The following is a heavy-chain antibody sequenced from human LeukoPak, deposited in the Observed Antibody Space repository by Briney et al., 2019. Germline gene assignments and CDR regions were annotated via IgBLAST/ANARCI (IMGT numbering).Heavy chain of an antibody. J-gene: IGHJ4*02. D-gene: IGHD3-22*01. CDR2: IYYTGHT. CDR3: ARRNYYDSSGSFDY. Sequence: ASETLSLTCSVSSGSIRHYYWSWIRQPPGKGLECLGYIYYTGHTNYRPSLESRVTMSVDASKNQVSLKLSSVTAADTAVYYCARRNYYDSSGSFDYWGQGILVTVPS. V-gene: IGHV4-59*08. CDR1: SGSIRHYY.